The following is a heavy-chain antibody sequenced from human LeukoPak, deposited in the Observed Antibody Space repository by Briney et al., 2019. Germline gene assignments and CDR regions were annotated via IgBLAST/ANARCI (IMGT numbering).Heavy chain of an antibody. J-gene: IGHJ5*02. CDR2: ISSSSSYI. Sequence: GGSLRLSCAASGFTFGSYSMNWVRQAPGKGLEWVSSISSSSSYIYYADSVKGRFTISRDNAKNSLYLQMNSLRAEDTAVYYCASGKNMYSSSWYEGDNWFDPWGQGTLVTVSS. CDR3: ASGKNMYSSSWYEGDNWFDP. D-gene: IGHD6-13*01. V-gene: IGHV3-21*04. CDR1: GFTFGSYS.